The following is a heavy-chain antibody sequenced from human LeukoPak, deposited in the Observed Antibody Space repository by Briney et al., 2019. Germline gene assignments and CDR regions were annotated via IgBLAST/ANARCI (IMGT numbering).Heavy chain of an antibody. D-gene: IGHD3-3*01. CDR3: ARGQASGGITIFGVVIANPHFDY. J-gene: IGHJ4*02. CDR2: ISYDGSNK. Sequence: PGGSLRLSCAASGFTFSSYAMHWVRQAPGKGLEWVAVISYDGSNKYYADSVKGRFTISRDNSKNTLYLQMNSLRAEDTAVYYCARGQASGGITIFGVVIANPHFDYWGQGTLVTVSS. CDR1: GFTFSSYA. V-gene: IGHV3-30*04.